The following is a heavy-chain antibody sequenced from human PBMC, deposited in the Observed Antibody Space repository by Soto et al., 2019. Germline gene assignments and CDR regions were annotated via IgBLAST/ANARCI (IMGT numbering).Heavy chain of an antibody. CDR3: ARADCGSGSFPARLDY. CDR1: GFTFSSYA. Sequence: GGSLRLSCAASGFTFSSYAMHWVRQAPGKGLEYVSAISSNGGSTYYANSVKGRFTISRDNSKNTLYLQMGSLRAEDMAVYYCARADCGSGSFPARLDYWGQGTLVTVSS. V-gene: IGHV3-64*01. CDR2: ISSNGGST. J-gene: IGHJ4*02. D-gene: IGHD3-10*01.